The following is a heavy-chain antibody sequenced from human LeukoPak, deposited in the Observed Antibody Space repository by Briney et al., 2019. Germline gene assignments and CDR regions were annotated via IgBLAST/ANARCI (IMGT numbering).Heavy chain of an antibody. V-gene: IGHV4-39*07. Sequence: PSETLSLTCTVSGDSFSSVTDYWAWIRQPPGKGLEWIASGDYSGGTYYNPSLESRVAISVDRSKNQFSLKLSSVTAADTAVYYCATSGSSPFDYWGQGTLVTVSS. CDR3: ATSGSSPFDY. J-gene: IGHJ4*02. CDR2: GDYSGGT. D-gene: IGHD1-26*01. CDR1: GDSFSSVTDY.